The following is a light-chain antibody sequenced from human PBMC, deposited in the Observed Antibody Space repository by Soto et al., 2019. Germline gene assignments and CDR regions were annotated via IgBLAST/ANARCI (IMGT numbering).Light chain of an antibody. CDR3: QQYDTSPIT. CDR1: QNVITNY. J-gene: IGKJ5*01. Sequence: EIVLTQSPGTLSFSPGERATLSCWASQNVITNYLAWYQQKPGQAPRLLIYGASRRATGIPDRFSGSGSGTDFTLTISRLEPDDFAVYYCQQYDTSPITFGQGTRLEI. CDR2: GAS. V-gene: IGKV3-20*01.